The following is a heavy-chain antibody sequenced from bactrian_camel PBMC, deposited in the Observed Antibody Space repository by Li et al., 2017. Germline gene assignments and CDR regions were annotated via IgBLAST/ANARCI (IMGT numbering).Heavy chain of an antibody. Sequence: DVQLVESGGGLVQPGGSLRLSCAASGFTFSNYAMSWVRQTPGKGLEWVSAIDKTGDTTRYASSVKGRFTISRDNAKNTVYLQMNSLKSEDTALYYCAFGVGGWAEFGNWGQGTQVTVS. J-gene: IGHJ6*01. V-gene: IGHV3S40*01. CDR2: IDKTGDTT. CDR3: AFGVGGWAEFGN. D-gene: IGHD5*01. CDR1: GFTFSNYA.